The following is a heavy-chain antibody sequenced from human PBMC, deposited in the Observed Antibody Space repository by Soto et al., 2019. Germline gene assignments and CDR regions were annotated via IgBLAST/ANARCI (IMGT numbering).Heavy chain of an antibody. V-gene: IGHV4-59*01. CDR3: AATHRY. J-gene: IGHJ4*02. CDR2: IYYSGST. CDR1: DGSTSSYY. Sequence: PSETLSLTCSVPDGSTSSYYWSWIRQPPGKGLEWIGYIYYSGSTDYSPSLKSRVTMSIDTSQNQVSLKLTSVTTADTAVYYCAATHRYWGQGTLVTVSS.